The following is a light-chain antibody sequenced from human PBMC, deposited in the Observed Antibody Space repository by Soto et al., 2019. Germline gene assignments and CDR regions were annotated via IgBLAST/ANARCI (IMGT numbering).Light chain of an antibody. Sequence: EIVMTQSPATLSVSPGERATLSCRASQGIGDTLAWYQQKPGQTPRLLIYDTSTRATGVPARFSGSRSGAEFTLTITSLQSEDFGVYYWQRYNNWPLTFGGGTKVEVK. J-gene: IGKJ4*01. CDR2: DTS. V-gene: IGKV3-15*01. CDR1: QGIGDT. CDR3: QRYNNWPLT.